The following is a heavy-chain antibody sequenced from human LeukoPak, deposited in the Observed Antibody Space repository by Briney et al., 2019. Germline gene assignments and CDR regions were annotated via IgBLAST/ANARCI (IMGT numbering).Heavy chain of an antibody. CDR1: GGSISSGGYS. D-gene: IGHD6-13*01. CDR3: ARFIAAAGTRGFDP. J-gene: IGHJ5*02. Sequence: SQTLSLTCAVSGGSISSGGYSWSWIRQPPGKGLEWIGYIYHSGSTYYNPSLKSRVTISVDRSKNQFSLKLSSVTAADTAVYYCARFIAAAGTRGFDPWGQGTLVAVSS. V-gene: IGHV4-30-2*01. CDR2: IYHSGST.